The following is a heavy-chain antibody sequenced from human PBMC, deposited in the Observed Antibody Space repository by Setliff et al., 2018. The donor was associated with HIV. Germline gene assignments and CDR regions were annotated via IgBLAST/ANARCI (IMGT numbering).Heavy chain of an antibody. D-gene: IGHD3-10*01. CDR1: GGSISSSSYY. CDR3: ARGGSGNRYMDV. CDR2: INHSGST. V-gene: IGHV4-39*01. Sequence: SETLSLTCTVSGGSISSSSYYWGWIRQPPGKGLEWIGEINHSGSTNYNPSLKSRVTISVDTSKNQFSLKLSSVTAADTAVYYCARGGSGNRYMDVWGKGTTVTVSS. J-gene: IGHJ6*03.